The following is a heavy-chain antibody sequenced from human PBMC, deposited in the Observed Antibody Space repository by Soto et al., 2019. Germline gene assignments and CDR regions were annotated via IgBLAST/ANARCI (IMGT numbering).Heavy chain of an antibody. Sequence: PGGSLRLSCAASGFTFTSYAMSWVRQAPGKGLEWVSSISVGTHYADSVKGRFTISSDSSKNTLYLQMNSLRAEDTAMYYCARVAYWGPGT. CDR2: ISVGT. V-gene: IGHV3-23*01. CDR3: ARVAY. J-gene: IGHJ4*02. CDR1: GFTFTSYA.